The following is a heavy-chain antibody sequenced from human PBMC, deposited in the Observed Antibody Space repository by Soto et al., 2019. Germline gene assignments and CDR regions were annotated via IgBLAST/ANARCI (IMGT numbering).Heavy chain of an antibody. Sequence: GESLKISCKSSGYSFTTYWIGWVRQMPGKGLEWMAIIFPDDSDTRYSPSFQGQVTISADKSISTAYLRWSSLKASDTAMYYCARAGSSSWDMDVWGQGTTVTVSS. CDR3: ARAGSSSWDMDV. CDR1: GYSFTTYW. J-gene: IGHJ6*02. V-gene: IGHV5-51*01. CDR2: IFPDDSDT. D-gene: IGHD6-13*01.